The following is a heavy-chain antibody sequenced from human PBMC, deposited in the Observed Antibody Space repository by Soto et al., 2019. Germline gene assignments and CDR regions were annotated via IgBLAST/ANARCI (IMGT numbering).Heavy chain of an antibody. Sequence: GGSLRLSCAASGFTFSNYAMSWVRQAPGKGLEWVSVISASGATTYYADSVKGRFTISRDNSKNTLYLQMNSLRAEETAVYYCAKGGADYYGSGTYYMDYWGQGALVTVSS. CDR3: AKGGADYYGSGTYYMDY. D-gene: IGHD3-10*01. V-gene: IGHV3-23*01. CDR1: GFTFSNYA. J-gene: IGHJ4*02. CDR2: ISASGATT.